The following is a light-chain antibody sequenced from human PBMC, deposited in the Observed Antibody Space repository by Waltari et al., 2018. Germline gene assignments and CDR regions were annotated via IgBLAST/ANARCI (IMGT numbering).Light chain of an antibody. CDR1: SSDVGAHNY. CDR3: SSHGGSKV. Sequence: QSALTQPPSASGSPGQSVTISCTGTSSDVGAHNYVSWYQQYPGKAPKLIIYEVSKRPSVVPDRFSGSKSGNTSSLTVSGLQADDEADYYCSSHGGSKVFGGGTKLTVL. J-gene: IGLJ2*01. V-gene: IGLV2-8*01. CDR2: EVS.